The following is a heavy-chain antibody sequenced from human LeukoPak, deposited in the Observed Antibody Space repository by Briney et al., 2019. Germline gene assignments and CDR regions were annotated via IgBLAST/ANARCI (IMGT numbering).Heavy chain of an antibody. J-gene: IGHJ4*02. D-gene: IGHD5-24*01. CDR1: GFTFFSYS. V-gene: IGHV3-21*01. Sequence: GGSLRLSCAASGFTFFSYSMNWVRQAPGKGLEWVSSISSSSSYIYYADSVMGRFTISRDNANNSLYLQMNSLRAEDTAVYYCAREERDGYNADYWGQGTLVTVSS. CDR2: ISSSSSYI. CDR3: AREERDGYNADY.